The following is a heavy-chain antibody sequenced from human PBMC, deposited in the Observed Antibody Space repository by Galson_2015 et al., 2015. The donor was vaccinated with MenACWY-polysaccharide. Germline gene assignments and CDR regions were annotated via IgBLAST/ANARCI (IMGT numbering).Heavy chain of an antibody. D-gene: IGHD6-19*01. CDR1: GYTFTSYD. V-gene: IGHV1-8*01. CDR3: AVSSGWYGNWFDP. J-gene: IGHJ5*02. CDR2: MNPNSGNT. Sequence: QSGAEVKKPGESLKISCKASGYTFTSYDINWVRQATGQGLEWMGWMNPNSGNTGYAQKFQGRVTMTRNTSISTAYMELSSLRSEDTAVYYCAVSSGWYGNWFDPWGQGTLVTVSS.